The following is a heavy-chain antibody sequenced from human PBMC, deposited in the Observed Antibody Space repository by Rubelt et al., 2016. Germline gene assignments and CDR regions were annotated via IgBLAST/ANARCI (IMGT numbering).Heavy chain of an antibody. CDR3: ARELQRYDY. D-gene: IGHD4-11*01. Sequence: QLQLQESGPGLVKPSETLSLTCTVSGATISSSTTYYWGWIRQPPGKGPEWIGEIYHSGSTSYNPFLKSRVTISVDTSKNQFSLKLSSVTAADTAVYDCARELQRYDYWGQGTLVTVSP. CDR1: GATISSSTTYY. CDR2: IYHSGST. V-gene: IGHV4-39*07. J-gene: IGHJ4*02.